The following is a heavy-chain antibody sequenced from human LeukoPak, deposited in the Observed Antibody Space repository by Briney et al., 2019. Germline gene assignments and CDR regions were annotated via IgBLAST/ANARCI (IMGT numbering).Heavy chain of an antibody. CDR2: ISAYNGNT. V-gene: IGHV1-18*01. J-gene: IGHJ4*02. Sequence: ASVEVSCKASGYTFTSYGISWVRQAPGQGLEWMGWISAYNGNTNYAQKLQGRVTMTTDTSTSTAYMELRSLRSDDTAVYYCARNPPEYYSSDYWGQGTLVTVSS. CDR1: GYTFTSYG. D-gene: IGHD3-16*01. CDR3: ARNPPEYYSSDY.